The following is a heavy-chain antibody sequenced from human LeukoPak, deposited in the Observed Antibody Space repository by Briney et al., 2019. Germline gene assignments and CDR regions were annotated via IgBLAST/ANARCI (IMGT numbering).Heavy chain of an antibody. V-gene: IGHV4-59*01. Sequence: TSETLSLTCTVSGGSISSYYWSWIRQPPGKGLEWIGYIYYSGSTNYNPSLKSRVTISVDTSKNQFSLKLGSVTAADTAVYYCARGFYGSGSYSPPYYYMDVWGKGTTVTVSS. CDR1: GGSISSYY. D-gene: IGHD3-10*01. CDR2: IYYSGST. CDR3: ARGFYGSGSYSPPYYYMDV. J-gene: IGHJ6*03.